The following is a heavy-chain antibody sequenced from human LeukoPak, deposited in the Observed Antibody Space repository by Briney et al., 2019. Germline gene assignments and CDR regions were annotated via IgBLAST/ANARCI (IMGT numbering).Heavy chain of an antibody. CDR1: GGSISSSSYY. J-gene: IGHJ4*02. V-gene: IGHV4-39*01. CDR3: ARRPLWFGECFDY. Sequence: SETLSLTCTVSGGSISSSSYYWGWIRQPPGKGLEWIGSIYYSGSTYYNPSLKRRVTISVDTSKNQFSLKLGSVTAADTAVYYCARRPLWFGECFDYWGQGTLVTVSS. D-gene: IGHD3-10*01. CDR2: IYYSGST.